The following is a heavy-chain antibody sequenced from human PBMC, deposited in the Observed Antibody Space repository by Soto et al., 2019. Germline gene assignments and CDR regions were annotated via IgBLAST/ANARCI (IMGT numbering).Heavy chain of an antibody. V-gene: IGHV1-8*01. D-gene: IGHD2-15*01. CDR1: GYTFSSYD. J-gene: IGHJ3*02. Sequence: QVQLVQSGAEVKKPGASVKFACKASGYTFSSYDINWVRQATGQGLEWMGWMNPTSGNTGYAQRFQGRVTMTSDTSITTAYMELNSLKTEDTAVYYCARVESIVGRAGDAFDIWGQGTVVTVSS. CDR2: MNPTSGNT. CDR3: ARVESIVGRAGDAFDI.